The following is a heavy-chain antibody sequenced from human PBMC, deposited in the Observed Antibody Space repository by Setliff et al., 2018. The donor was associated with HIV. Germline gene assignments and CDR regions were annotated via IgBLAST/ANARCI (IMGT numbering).Heavy chain of an antibody. D-gene: IGHD5-18*01. CDR3: ARGRDTAMGY. V-gene: IGHV4-4*07. CDR2: IFGSGTT. Sequence: SETLSLTCSVSTDSISNSHWSWMRQTAGKGLEWIGRIFGSGTTHYNPSLESRVTMSIDTAKNQFSLKLSSVTAADTAVYYCARGRDTAMGYWGQGTLVTVSS. J-gene: IGHJ4*02. CDR1: TDSISNSH.